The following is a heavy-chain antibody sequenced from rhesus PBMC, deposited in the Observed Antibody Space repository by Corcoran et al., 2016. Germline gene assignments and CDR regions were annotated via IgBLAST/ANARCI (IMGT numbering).Heavy chain of an antibody. CDR2: IYGSGSST. Sequence: QLQLQESGPGLVKPSETLSVTCAVSGGSSSSSYWSWIRQAPGKGLGWIGYIYGSGSSTNSNPSFKGRVTLSVDTSKNQLSLKLSSVTTADTAVYYCARGGWGDDDAFDFWGQGLRVTVSS. D-gene: IGHD3-34*01. J-gene: IGHJ3*01. V-gene: IGHV4-169*01. CDR1: GGSSSSSY. CDR3: ARGGWGDDDAFDF.